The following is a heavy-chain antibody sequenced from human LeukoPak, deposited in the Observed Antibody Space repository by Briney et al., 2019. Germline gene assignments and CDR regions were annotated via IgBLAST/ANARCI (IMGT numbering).Heavy chain of an antibody. D-gene: IGHD6-19*01. CDR2: INLNSGGT. CDR1: GYTFTGYY. J-gene: IGHJ4*02. V-gene: IGHV1-2*02. Sequence: ASVKVSCKASGYTFTGYYMHWVRQAPGQGLEWMGWINLNSGGTNYAQKFQGRVTMTRDTSISTAYMELSRLRSDDTAVYYCARVRVPYSSGWSIFDYWGQGTLVTVSS. CDR3: ARVRVPYSSGWSIFDY.